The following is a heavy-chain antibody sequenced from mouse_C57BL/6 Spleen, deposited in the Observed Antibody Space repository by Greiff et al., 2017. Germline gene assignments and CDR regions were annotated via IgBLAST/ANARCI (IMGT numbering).Heavy chain of an antibody. CDR1: VYSITSGYY. CDR3: ARDEDGYDDAMDY. V-gene: IGHV3-6*01. D-gene: IGHD2-2*01. CDR2: ISYDGSN. J-gene: IGHJ4*01. Sequence: EVQRVESGPGLVKPSQSLSLTCSVTVYSITSGYYWNWIRQFPGNKLEWMGYISYDGSNNYNPSLKNRISITRDTSKNQFFLKLNSVTTEDTATDYCARDEDGYDDAMDYWGQGTSVTVSS.